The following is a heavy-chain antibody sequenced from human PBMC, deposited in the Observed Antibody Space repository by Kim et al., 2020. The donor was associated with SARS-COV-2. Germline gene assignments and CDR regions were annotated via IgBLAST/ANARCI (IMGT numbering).Heavy chain of an antibody. CDR3: ARGRYYGSD. V-gene: IGHV4-61*01. CDR1: GGSVSSGSYY. J-gene: IGHJ4*02. CDR2: IYYSGST. Sequence: SETLSLTCTVSGGSVSSGSYYWSWIRQPPGKGLEWIGYIYYSGSTNYNPSLKSRATISVDTSKNQFSLKLSSVTAADTAVYYCARGRYYGSDWGQGTLVTVSS. D-gene: IGHD3-10*01.